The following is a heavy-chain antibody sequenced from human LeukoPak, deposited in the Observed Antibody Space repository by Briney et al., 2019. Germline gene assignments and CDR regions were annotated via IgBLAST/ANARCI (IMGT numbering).Heavy chain of an antibody. Sequence: PGESLKISCKGSGYSFTNYWIVWVRQMPGKGLEWIGIIYPGASNTLYNPSFQGQVTVSADKSVTTAYLQWSSLKASDTALYFCARQSNLDYSNSAGYFDYWGQGTLVTVSS. V-gene: IGHV5-51*01. D-gene: IGHD4-11*01. CDR2: IYPGASNT. CDR1: GYSFTNYW. CDR3: ARQSNLDYSNSAGYFDY. J-gene: IGHJ4*02.